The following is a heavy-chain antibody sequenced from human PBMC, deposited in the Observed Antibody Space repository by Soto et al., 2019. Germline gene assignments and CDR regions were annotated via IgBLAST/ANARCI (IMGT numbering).Heavy chain of an antibody. CDR3: ARLHGYCISSSCHGHYAMDV. CDR1: SASISSTNYT. CDR2: IYYSGST. Sequence: SETLSLTCTVSSASISSTNYTWGWIRQPPGKGLEWIGNIYYSGSTYYNPSLNSRVTVSVDTSKNQFSLKVTSVTAADTAVYYCARLHGYCISSSCHGHYAMDVWGQGTTVTVS. D-gene: IGHD2-2*01. V-gene: IGHV4-39*01. J-gene: IGHJ6*02.